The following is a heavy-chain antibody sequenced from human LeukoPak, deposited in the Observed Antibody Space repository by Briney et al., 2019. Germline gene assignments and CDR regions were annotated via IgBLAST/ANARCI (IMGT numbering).Heavy chain of an antibody. CDR2: ISSSGSTI. Sequence: PGGSLRLSCAASGFTFSSYAMSWVRQAPGKGLEWVSYISSSGSTIYYADSVKGRFTISRDNAKNSLYLQMNSLRAEDTAVYYCASYSGWISYFDYWGQGTLVTVSS. V-gene: IGHV3-48*03. CDR3: ASYSGWISYFDY. D-gene: IGHD6-19*01. CDR1: GFTFSSYA. J-gene: IGHJ4*02.